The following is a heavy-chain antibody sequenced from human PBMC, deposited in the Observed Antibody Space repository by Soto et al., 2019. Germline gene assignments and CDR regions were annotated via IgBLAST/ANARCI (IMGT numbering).Heavy chain of an antibody. V-gene: IGHV3-53*01. J-gene: IGHJ4*02. D-gene: IGHD2-21*02. CDR2: IYSGGST. Sequence: GGSLRLSCAASGFTVSSNYMSWVRQAPGKGLEWVSVIYSGGSTYYADSVKGRFTISRDNSKNTLYLQMNSLRAEDTAVYYCASPNCGGDCYYLRFDYWGQGTLVTVSS. CDR3: ASPNCGGDCYYLRFDY. CDR1: GFTVSSNY.